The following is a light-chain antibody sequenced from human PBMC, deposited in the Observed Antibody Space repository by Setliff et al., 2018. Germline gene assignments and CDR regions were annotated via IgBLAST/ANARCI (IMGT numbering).Light chain of an antibody. CDR2: QDS. CDR3: QAWDSSTAWV. Sequence: SYALTQPPSVSVSPGQTASITCSGDKLGDKYACWYQQKPGQSPVLVIYQDSKRPSGIPERFSGSNSGNTATLTISGTQAMDEADYYCQAWDSSTAWVFGGGTKVTVL. CDR1: KLGDKY. V-gene: IGLV3-1*01. J-gene: IGLJ3*02.